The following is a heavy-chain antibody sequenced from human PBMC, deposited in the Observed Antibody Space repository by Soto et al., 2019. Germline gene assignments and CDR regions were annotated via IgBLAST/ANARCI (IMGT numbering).Heavy chain of an antibody. Sequence: PGGSLRLSCAASGFTFSSYAMSWVRQYPGKGLEWVSAVSGSGGSTYYADSVKGRFTISKDNSKNTLYLQMNSLRAEDTAVYYCAKNGAVTTSSFRLDYWGQGTLVTVSS. CDR3: AKNGAVTTSSFRLDY. J-gene: IGHJ4*02. V-gene: IGHV3-23*01. D-gene: IGHD4-4*01. CDR2: VSGSGGST. CDR1: GFTFSSYA.